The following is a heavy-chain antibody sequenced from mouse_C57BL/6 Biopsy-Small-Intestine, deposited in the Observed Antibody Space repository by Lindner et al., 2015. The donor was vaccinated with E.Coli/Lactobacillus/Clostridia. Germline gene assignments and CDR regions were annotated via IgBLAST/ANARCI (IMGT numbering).Heavy chain of an antibody. Sequence: VQLQESGPVLVKPGASVKMSCKASGYTFTDYFMNWVKQSRGKSLEWIGVINPHNGGTSYKQKFKDKAILTVDKSSSTAYMELNSLTSEDSAVYYCVRERDYDFFDYWGQGTTLTVSS. CDR3: VRERDYDFFDY. V-gene: IGHV1-19*01. CDR2: INPHNGGT. J-gene: IGHJ2*01. CDR1: GYTFTDYF. D-gene: IGHD2-4*01.